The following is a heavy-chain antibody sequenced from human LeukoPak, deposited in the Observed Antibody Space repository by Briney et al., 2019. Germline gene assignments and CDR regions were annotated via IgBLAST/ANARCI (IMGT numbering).Heavy chain of an antibody. CDR2: IYPDDSDT. J-gene: IGHJ6*03. V-gene: IGHV5-51*01. Sequence: GESLKISCKGSRYSFASSWIGWVRQMPGKGLEWMGIIYPDDSDTRYSPSFEGQITISVDKSISTAYLQWSSLKASDTAVYYCARHGHCTNGVCYSNYYYHMDVWGKGTTVTVSS. D-gene: IGHD2-8*01. CDR3: ARHGHCTNGVCYSNYYYHMDV. CDR1: RYSFASSW.